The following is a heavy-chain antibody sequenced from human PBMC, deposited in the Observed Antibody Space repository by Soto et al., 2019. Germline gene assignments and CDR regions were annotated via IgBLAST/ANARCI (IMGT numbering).Heavy chain of an antibody. Sequence: NPSETLSLTCTVSGGSISTYYWTWIRQPPGKGLEWIGNIHYSGYTNYNPSLKSRLIISVDMSKNQLSLKLSSMTAADTAVYYCARGSTTATTQLQHWGQGILVTVSS. D-gene: IGHD4-17*01. CDR2: IHYSGYT. J-gene: IGHJ1*01. CDR3: ARGSTTATTQLQH. CDR1: GGSISTYY. V-gene: IGHV4-59*01.